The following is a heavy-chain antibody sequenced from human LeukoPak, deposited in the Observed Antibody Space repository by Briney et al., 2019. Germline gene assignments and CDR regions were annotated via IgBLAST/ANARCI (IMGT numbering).Heavy chain of an antibody. V-gene: IGHV4-30-2*01. D-gene: IGHD3-10*01. CDR2: IYYSGST. Sequence: SQTLSLTCTVSGGSISSGGYYWSWIRQPPGKGLEWIGSIYYSGSTYYNPSLKSRVTISVDRSKNQFSLKLSSVTAADTAVYYCASGIIPGSYYNIDGYFDYWGQGTLVTVSS. CDR3: ASGIIPGSYYNIDGYFDY. CDR1: GGSISSGGYY. J-gene: IGHJ4*02.